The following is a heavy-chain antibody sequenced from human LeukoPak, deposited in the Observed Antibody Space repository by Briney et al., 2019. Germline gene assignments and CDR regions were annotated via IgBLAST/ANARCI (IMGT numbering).Heavy chain of an antibody. CDR2: ISPSGDIK. V-gene: IGHV3-23*01. J-gene: IGHJ4*02. CDR1: GFTFSNHG. Sequence: PGGSLRLSCATSGFTFSNHGMNWVRQAPGKGLEWVSGISPSGDIKYYADSVKGRFTISRDNSKNTVYLQMNSLRAEDTAVYYCAKDRVLLGAAGNPHDYWGQGTLVTVSS. D-gene: IGHD6-13*01. CDR3: AKDRVLLGAAGNPHDY.